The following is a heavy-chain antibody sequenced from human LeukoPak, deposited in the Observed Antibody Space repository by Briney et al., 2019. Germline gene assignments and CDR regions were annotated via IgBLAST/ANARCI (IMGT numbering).Heavy chain of an antibody. D-gene: IGHD2-2*01. Sequence: SETLSLTCAVYGGSFSGYYWSWIRQPPGKGLEWIGEINHSGSTNYNPSLKSRVTISVDTSKNQFSLKLSSVTAAGTAVYYCARGRRDSWGIVEVPAAMLNYWGQGTLVTVSS. CDR2: INHSGST. J-gene: IGHJ4*02. CDR3: ARGRRDSWGIVEVPAAMLNY. CDR1: GGSFSGYY. V-gene: IGHV4-34*01.